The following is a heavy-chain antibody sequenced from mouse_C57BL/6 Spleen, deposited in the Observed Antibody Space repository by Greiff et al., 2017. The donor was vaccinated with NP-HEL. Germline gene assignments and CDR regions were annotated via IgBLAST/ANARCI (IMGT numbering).Heavy chain of an antibody. CDR3: AMPSYGSRYYYAMDY. D-gene: IGHD1-1*01. J-gene: IGHJ4*01. V-gene: IGHV1-74*01. Sequence: QVQLKQPGAELVKPGASVKVSCKASGYTFTSYWMHWVKQRPGQGLEWIGRIHPSDSDTNYNQKFKGKATLTVDKSSSTAYMQLSSLTSEDSAVYYCAMPSYGSRYYYAMDYWGQGTSVTVSS. CDR1: GYTFTSYW. CDR2: IHPSDSDT.